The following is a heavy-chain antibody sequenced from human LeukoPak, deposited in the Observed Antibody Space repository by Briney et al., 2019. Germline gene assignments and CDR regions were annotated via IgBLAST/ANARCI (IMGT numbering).Heavy chain of an antibody. D-gene: IGHD1-26*01. CDR3: ARVRSGSLDY. CDR2: IRSSSSDI. V-gene: IGHV3-21*01. Sequence: GGALRLSRAAPGFTLRSYIMKWVRQAPGEGVGGVSFIRSSSSDIYYADSVKGRFTISRDNAKNSLYLQMDSLRAEDTAVYYCARVRSGSLDYWGQGTLVTVSS. J-gene: IGHJ4*02. CDR1: GFTLRSYI.